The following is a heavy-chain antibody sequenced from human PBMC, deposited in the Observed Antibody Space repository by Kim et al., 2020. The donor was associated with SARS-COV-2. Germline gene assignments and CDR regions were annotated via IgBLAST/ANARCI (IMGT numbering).Heavy chain of an antibody. CDR3: ARRFCSGIDCHSGAFDI. Sequence: GGSLRLSCAASGFMFRNHWMYWVRQAPGKGLVWVSRIKTDGSGTIYADSVKGRFTISRDNTNNMLYLQMNSLRADDSAVYFCARRFCSGIDCHSGAFDIWGPGTEVIVSS. D-gene: IGHD2-15*01. CDR1: GFMFRNHW. J-gene: IGHJ3*02. CDR2: IKTDGSGT. V-gene: IGHV3-74*01.